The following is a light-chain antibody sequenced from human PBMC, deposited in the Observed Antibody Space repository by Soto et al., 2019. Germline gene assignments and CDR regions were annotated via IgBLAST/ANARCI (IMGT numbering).Light chain of an antibody. CDR3: RSYTSSSTRV. Sequence: QSALTQPASVSGSPRQSITISCTGTSSDVGGYNYVSWYQQHPGKAPKLMIYEVSNRPSGVSNRFSGSKSGNTASLTISGLQAEDEDDYYCRSYTSSSTRVFGGGTKLTVL. CDR2: EVS. V-gene: IGLV2-14*01. CDR1: SSDVGGYNY. J-gene: IGLJ3*02.